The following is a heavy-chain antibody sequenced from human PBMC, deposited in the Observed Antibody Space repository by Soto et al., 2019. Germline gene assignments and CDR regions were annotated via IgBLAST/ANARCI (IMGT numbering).Heavy chain of an antibody. Sequence: QEKLQESGPGLVKPSQTLSLTCTVSGGSISSGGYYWSWIRQHPGKGLEWIGYIYYIGSTYYNPSLKSRVTISVYTSKNHFSLKLSSVTAADTAVYYCARNARDYGTNYWGQGTLVTVYS. D-gene: IGHD4-17*01. J-gene: IGHJ4*02. CDR3: ARNARDYGTNY. CDR2: IYYIGST. CDR1: GGSISSGGYY. V-gene: IGHV4-31*03.